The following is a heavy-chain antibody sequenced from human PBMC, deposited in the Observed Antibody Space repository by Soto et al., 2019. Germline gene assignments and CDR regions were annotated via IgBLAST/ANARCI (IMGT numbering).Heavy chain of an antibody. J-gene: IGHJ4*02. V-gene: IGHV3-23*01. Sequence: EVQLLESGGGLVQPGGSLRLSCAASGFTFSSYAMSWVRQAPGKGLEWVSAISGSGGSTYYADSVKGRFTISRDNSKNTLYLQMNSLRAEDTAVYYCAKAWFGELFWWRGGGGGDYWGQGTLVTVSS. CDR2: ISGSGGST. CDR3: AKAWFGELFWWRGGGGGDY. CDR1: GFTFSSYA. D-gene: IGHD3-10*01.